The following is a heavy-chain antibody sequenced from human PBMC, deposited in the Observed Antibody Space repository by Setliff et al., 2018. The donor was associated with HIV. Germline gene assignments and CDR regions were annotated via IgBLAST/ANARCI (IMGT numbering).Heavy chain of an antibody. Sequence: GGSLRLSCAASGFTFSTYWMSWVRQAPGKGLEWVANIKQDGSEKFYVDSVKGRFTISRDNPKNSLYLQMNSLRAEDTAVYYCARDPYPYFDYGDWYFDLSGRGTLVTVSS. J-gene: IGHJ2*01. CDR1: GFTFSTYW. CDR2: IKQDGSEK. CDR3: ARDPYPYFDYGDWYFDL. D-gene: IGHD4-17*01. V-gene: IGHV3-7*01.